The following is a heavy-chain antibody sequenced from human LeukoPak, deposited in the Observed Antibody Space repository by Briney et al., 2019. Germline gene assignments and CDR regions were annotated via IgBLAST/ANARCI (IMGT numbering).Heavy chain of an antibody. J-gene: IGHJ3*02. CDR2: IHHSGST. Sequence: SETLSLTCAVFGASFSAYYWSWVRQPPGKGLEWLGEIHHSGSTNYNPSLKSRVTISVDTSRNQFSLMLSSVTAADTAVYYCAGIPIFGMVRNAFDIWGQGTMVTVSS. V-gene: IGHV4-34*01. D-gene: IGHD3-3*01. CDR3: AGIPIFGMVRNAFDI. CDR1: GASFSAYY.